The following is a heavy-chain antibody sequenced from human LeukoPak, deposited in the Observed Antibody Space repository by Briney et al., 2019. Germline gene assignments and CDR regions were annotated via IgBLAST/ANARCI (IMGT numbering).Heavy chain of an antibody. J-gene: IGHJ2*01. D-gene: IGHD3-22*01. CDR2: ISGSGGST. CDR3: AKDPNYYDSSGYYWGRDWYFDL. V-gene: IGHV3-23*01. Sequence: QPGGSLRLSCAASGFTFSSYAMSWVRQAPGKGLEWVSAISGSGGSTYYADSVKGRFTISRDNSKNTLYLQMNGLRAEDTAVYYCAKDPNYYDSSGYYWGRDWYFDLWGRGTLVTVSS. CDR1: GFTFSSYA.